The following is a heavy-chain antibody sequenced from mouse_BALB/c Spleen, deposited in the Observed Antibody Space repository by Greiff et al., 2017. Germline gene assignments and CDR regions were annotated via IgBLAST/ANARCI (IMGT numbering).Heavy chain of an antibody. V-gene: IGHV1-5*01. D-gene: IGHD3-2*01. CDR3: TREGTARAPAWFAY. J-gene: IGHJ3*01. CDR2: IYPGNSDT. Sequence: VQLQQSGTVLARPGASVKMSCKASGYTFTSYWMHWVNQRPGQGLEWIGAIYPGNSDTSYNQKFKGKAKLTAVTSTSTAYMELSSLTNEDSAVYYCTREGTARAPAWFAYWGQGTLVTVSA. CDR1: GYTFTSYW.